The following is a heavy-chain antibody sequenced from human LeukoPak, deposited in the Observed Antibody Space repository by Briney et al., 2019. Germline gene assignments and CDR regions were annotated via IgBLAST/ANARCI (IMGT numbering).Heavy chain of an antibody. Sequence: GGSLRLSCAASGFTFSSYGMSWVRQAPGKGLEWVSAISGSGGSTYYADSVKGRFTISRDNSKNTLYLQMNSLRAEDTAVYYCARDTDSGYDSRCAFDIWGQGTMVTVSS. V-gene: IGHV3-23*01. J-gene: IGHJ3*02. CDR1: GFTFSSYG. CDR2: ISGSGGST. CDR3: ARDTDSGYDSRCAFDI. D-gene: IGHD5-12*01.